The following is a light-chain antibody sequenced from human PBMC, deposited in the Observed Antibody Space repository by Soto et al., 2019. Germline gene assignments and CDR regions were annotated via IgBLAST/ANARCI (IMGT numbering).Light chain of an antibody. CDR2: LGS. Sequence: DVVMTQSPLSLPVTPGEPASISCRSSQSLLHSDGYNYLDWFLQRPGQSPQVLIYLGSNRAPGFPYRFRGRGSGTDFTLKISRVKAEDVGVYYCMQALQTPLTFGGGTKVEIK. J-gene: IGKJ4*01. V-gene: IGKV2-28*01. CDR1: QSLLHSDGYNY. CDR3: MQALQTPLT.